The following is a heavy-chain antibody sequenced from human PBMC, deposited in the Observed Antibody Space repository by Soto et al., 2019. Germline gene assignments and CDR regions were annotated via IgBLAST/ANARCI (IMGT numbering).Heavy chain of an antibody. CDR3: AIDMTTLTTWFDP. Sequence: GGSLRLSCAASGFTLSSYWMEWVRQAPGKGLVWVSRINSGGSSTSYADSGKGRFTISRDNAKNTLYLQMNSLSAADTALYYCAIDMTTLTTWFDPCGQGTLVTVSS. CDR1: GFTLSSYW. CDR2: INSGGSST. V-gene: IGHV3-74*01. D-gene: IGHD4-4*01. J-gene: IGHJ5*02.